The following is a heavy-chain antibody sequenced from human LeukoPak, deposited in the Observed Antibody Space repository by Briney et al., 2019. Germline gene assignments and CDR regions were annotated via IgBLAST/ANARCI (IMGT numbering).Heavy chain of an antibody. CDR1: GGSISSSRYY. CDR3: ARDSAARPGFEWFDP. Sequence: PSETLSLTCAVYGGSISSSRYYWGWIRQPPGKGLEWIGYIYYSGSTNYNPSLKSRVTISVDTSKNQFSLKLSSVTAADTAVYYCARDSAARPGFEWFDPWGQGTLVTVSS. J-gene: IGHJ5*02. V-gene: IGHV4-61*01. CDR2: IYYSGST. D-gene: IGHD6-6*01.